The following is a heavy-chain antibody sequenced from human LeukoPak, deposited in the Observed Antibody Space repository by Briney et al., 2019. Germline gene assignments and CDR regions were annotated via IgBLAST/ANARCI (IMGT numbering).Heavy chain of an antibody. Sequence: GGSLRLSCAASGFTFSSYWMSWVRQAPGKGLEWVANIKQDGSEKYYVDSVKGRFTISRDNAKNSLYLQMNSLRAEDTAVYYCARSRIVGATRGVYYFDYWGQGTLVTVSS. D-gene: IGHD1-26*01. CDR1: GFTFSSYW. CDR3: ARSRIVGATRGVYYFDY. V-gene: IGHV3-7*01. CDR2: IKQDGSEK. J-gene: IGHJ4*02.